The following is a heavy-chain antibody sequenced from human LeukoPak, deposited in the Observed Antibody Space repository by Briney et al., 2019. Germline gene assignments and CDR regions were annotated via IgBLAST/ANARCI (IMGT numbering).Heavy chain of an antibody. CDR3: AKDRGIVGARDAFDI. CDR2: ISWNSGSI. D-gene: IGHD1-26*01. V-gene: IGHV3-9*03. J-gene: IGHJ3*02. Sequence: PGRSLRLSCAASGFTFDDYAMHWVRQAPGKGLEWVSGISWNSGSIGYADSVKGRFTISRDNAKNSLYLQMNSLRAGDMALYYCAKDRGIVGARDAFDIWGQGTMVTVSS. CDR1: GFTFDDYA.